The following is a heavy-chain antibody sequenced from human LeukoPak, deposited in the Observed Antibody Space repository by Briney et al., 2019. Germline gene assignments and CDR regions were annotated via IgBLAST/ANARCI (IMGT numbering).Heavy chain of an antibody. Sequence: PSETLSLTCAVSGYSISSGYYWGWIRQPPGKGLEWIGSIYHSGSTYYNPSLKIRVTISVDTSKNQFSLKLSSVTAADTAVYYCARQTSTVTMYYFDYWGQGTLVTVSS. CDR2: IYHSGST. V-gene: IGHV4-38-2*01. J-gene: IGHJ4*02. D-gene: IGHD4-17*01. CDR1: GYSISSGYY. CDR3: ARQTSTVTMYYFDY.